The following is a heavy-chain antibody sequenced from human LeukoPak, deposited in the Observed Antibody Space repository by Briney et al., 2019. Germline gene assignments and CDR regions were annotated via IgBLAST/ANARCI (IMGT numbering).Heavy chain of an antibody. D-gene: IGHD3-9*01. CDR2: ISSSSSTI. CDR3: ASNDILTGYQGGIDY. CDR1: GFTFSSYS. J-gene: IGHJ4*02. Sequence: GGSLRLSCAASGFTFSSYSMNWVRQAPGKGLEWVSYISSSSSTIYYADSVKGRFTISRDNAKNSLYLQMNSLRAEDTALYYCASNDILTGYQGGIDYWGQGTLVTVSS. V-gene: IGHV3-48*04.